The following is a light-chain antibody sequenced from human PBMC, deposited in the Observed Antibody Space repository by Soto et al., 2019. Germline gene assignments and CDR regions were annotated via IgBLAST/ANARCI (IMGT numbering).Light chain of an antibody. V-gene: IGLV2-8*01. CDR2: EVV. CDR3: KSYAGSNTYV. Sequence: QSVVTQPPSASGSPGQSVTISCTGTKNDIGVYDFVSWYQHHPGKAPRLIIYEVVQRPSGVPDRFSGSKSGNTASLTVSGLQPADEADYFCKSYAGSNTYVFGSGTKLTVL. J-gene: IGLJ1*01. CDR1: KNDIGVYDF.